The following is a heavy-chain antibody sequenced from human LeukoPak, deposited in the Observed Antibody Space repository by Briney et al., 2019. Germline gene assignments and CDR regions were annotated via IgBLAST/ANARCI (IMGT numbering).Heavy chain of an antibody. CDR2: ISTVSTYT. CDR1: GFTFRDYS. J-gene: IGHJ6*03. D-gene: IGHD6-25*01. V-gene: IGHV3-21*03. Sequence: GGSLRLSCAASGFTFRDYSMTWVRQAPGKGLEWVASISTVSTYTFYSDSVKGRFIISRDNRKDTLYLQMSSLSAEDTAIYYCARDGSGFYYYYYIEVWGRGTTVTVSS. CDR3: ARDGSGFYYYYYIEV.